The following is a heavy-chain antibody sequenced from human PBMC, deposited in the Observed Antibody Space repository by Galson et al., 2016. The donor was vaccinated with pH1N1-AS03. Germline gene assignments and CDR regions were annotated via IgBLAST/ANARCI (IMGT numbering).Heavy chain of an antibody. CDR1: GFDFRSYS. V-gene: IGHV3-30-3*01. Sequence: SLRLSCAASGFDFRSYSMHWVRQAPGKGLEWGAVIAKDGTTKFDADFVKGRFTISRGNSRNTLYLEMSRLTPEDTAVYYCAREGTGIVRSYRGSLDSWGQGTLVTVTS. J-gene: IGHJ4*02. D-gene: IGHD3-10*01. CDR2: IAKDGTTK. CDR3: AREGTGIVRSYRGSLDS.